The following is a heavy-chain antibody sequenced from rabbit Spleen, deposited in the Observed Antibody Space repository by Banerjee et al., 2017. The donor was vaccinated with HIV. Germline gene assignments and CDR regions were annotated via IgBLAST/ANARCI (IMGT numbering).Heavy chain of an antibody. V-gene: IGHV1S40*01. J-gene: IGHJ4*01. Sequence: QSLEESGGDLVKPGASLTLTCTASGFSFSSRFYMCWVRQAPGKGLEWIACIHSGSSGDTYYASWAKGRFTISKTSSTTVTLQMTSLTAADTATYFCARDGSSDDIGDFNLWGQGTLVTVS. D-gene: IGHD8-1*01. CDR3: ARDGSSDDIGDFNL. CDR2: IHSGSSGDT. CDR1: GFSFSSRFY.